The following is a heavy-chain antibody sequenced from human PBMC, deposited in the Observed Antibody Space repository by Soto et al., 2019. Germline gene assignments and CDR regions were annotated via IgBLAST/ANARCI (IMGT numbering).Heavy chain of an antibody. Sequence: GESLKISCKGSGYSFTNNWIGWVRQMPGKGLEWMAIIYPADSDTRYSPSFPGRVTISADKSISTVYLQVNSLRAEDTAVYYCAKDLRTRRNSGYPAPKFDYWGQGTLVTVSS. J-gene: IGHJ4*02. CDR1: GYSFTNNW. D-gene: IGHD5-12*01. V-gene: IGHV5-51*01. CDR3: AKDLRTRRNSGYPAPKFDY. CDR2: IYPADSDT.